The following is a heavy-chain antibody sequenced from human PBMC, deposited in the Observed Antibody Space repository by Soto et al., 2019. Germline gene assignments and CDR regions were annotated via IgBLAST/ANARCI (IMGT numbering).Heavy chain of an antibody. V-gene: IGHV4-30-4*01. CDR1: GGSISRGDYY. J-gene: IGHJ4*02. Sequence: SETLSLTCTLSGGSISRGDYYLSWIRQPPGKGLEWIGYIYYSGSTYYNPSLKSRVTISVDTSKNQFSLKLSSVTAADTAVYYCARDGDYYDSSGYYWRYFDYWGQGTLVTVSS. CDR3: ARDGDYYDSSGYYWRYFDY. CDR2: IYYSGST. D-gene: IGHD3-22*01.